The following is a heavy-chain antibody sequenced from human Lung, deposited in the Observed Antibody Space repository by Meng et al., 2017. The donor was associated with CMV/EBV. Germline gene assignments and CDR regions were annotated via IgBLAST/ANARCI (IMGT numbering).Heavy chain of an antibody. Sequence: GGSLRLSCAASGFTFDTHGMHWVRQAPGKGLEWVSSISGGSNYIYYADSVKGRFTISRDNAKNSLYLQMNSLRAEDTAVYYCARNSFRGSGSYYNYWGQGXLVTVSS. J-gene: IGHJ4*02. V-gene: IGHV3-21*01. CDR2: ISGGSNYI. CDR3: ARNSFRGSGSYYNY. CDR1: GFTFDTHG. D-gene: IGHD3-10*01.